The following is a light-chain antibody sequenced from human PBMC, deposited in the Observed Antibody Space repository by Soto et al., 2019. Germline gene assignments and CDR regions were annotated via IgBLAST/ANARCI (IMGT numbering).Light chain of an antibody. J-gene: IGLJ1*01. CDR2: GNS. CDR3: QSYDSSLSGCV. Sequence: QSALTQPPSVSGAPGQRVTISCTGSSSNIGAGYDVHWYQQLPGTAPKLLIYGNSNRPSGVPDRFSGSKSGTSASLAITGLQAEDEVDYYCQSYDSSLSGCVFGTGPTLTVL. CDR1: SSNIGAGYD. V-gene: IGLV1-40*01.